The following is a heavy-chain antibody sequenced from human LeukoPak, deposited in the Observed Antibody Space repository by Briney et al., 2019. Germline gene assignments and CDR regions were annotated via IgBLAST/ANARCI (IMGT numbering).Heavy chain of an antibody. J-gene: IGHJ4*02. CDR1: GVTFSSYW. CDR2: IKQDGSEK. D-gene: IGHD6-19*01. CDR3: ARGMYEYSSGWYSELDY. V-gene: IGHV3-7*01. Sequence: GGALRVSCAASGVTFSSYWMSWGRQAPGKGRGWGANIKQDGSEKYYVDSVKGRFTISRDNAKNSLYLQMNSLRAEDTAVYYCARGMYEYSSGWYSELDYWGQGTLVTVSS.